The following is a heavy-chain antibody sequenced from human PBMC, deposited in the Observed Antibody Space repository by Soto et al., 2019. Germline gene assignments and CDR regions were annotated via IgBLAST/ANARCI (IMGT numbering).Heavy chain of an antibody. CDR2: ISGDGTST. D-gene: IGHD3-9*01. J-gene: IGHJ3*02. CDR3: ARAIDWPDAFDI. Sequence: GGSLRLSCAASGFTFSNYAMTWVRQVPGKGLDWVSTISGDGTSTYYADSVKGRFAVSRDNAKNTLYLQMNSLRAEDTAVYYCARAIDWPDAFDIWGQGTMVTVSS. CDR1: GFTFSNYA. V-gene: IGHV3-23*01.